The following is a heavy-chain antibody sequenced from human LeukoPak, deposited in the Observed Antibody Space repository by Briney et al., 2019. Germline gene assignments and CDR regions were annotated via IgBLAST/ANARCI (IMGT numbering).Heavy chain of an antibody. CDR3: AKARDDYGDYPKDY. V-gene: IGHV3-23*01. CDR1: GFTFSSYA. Sequence: GGSLRLSCAASGFTFSSYAMSWVRQAPGKGLEWVSALSASGGTTYYADSVKGRFTISRDNSKNTLHLQMNGLRAEDTAVYYCAKARDDYGDYPKDYWGKGTLVTVSS. CDR2: LSASGGTT. D-gene: IGHD4-17*01. J-gene: IGHJ4*02.